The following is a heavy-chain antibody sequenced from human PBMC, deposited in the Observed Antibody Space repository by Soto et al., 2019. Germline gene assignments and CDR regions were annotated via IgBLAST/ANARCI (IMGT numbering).Heavy chain of an antibody. CDR2: INHIGST. V-gene: IGHV4-34*01. CDR1: DGSFSDYY. Sequence: QVQLHQWGAGLLKPSETLSLTCAVYDGSFSDYYWTWIRQSPGKGLEWIGEINHIGSTSYKSALKSRVTISIDTSKNQFSLKLTSVTASDTAVYYCARGKFGFSYYYYYYLDVWGKGTTVTVSS. D-gene: IGHD2-21*01. J-gene: IGHJ6*03. CDR3: ARGKFGFSYYYYYYLDV.